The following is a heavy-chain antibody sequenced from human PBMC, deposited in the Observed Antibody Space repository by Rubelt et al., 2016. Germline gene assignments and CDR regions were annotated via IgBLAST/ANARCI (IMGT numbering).Heavy chain of an antibody. CDR2: IYYSGST. V-gene: IGHV4-31*03. Sequence: QVQLQESGPGLVKPSQTLSLTCSVSGGSISSGGYYWSWIRQHPGKGLEWIGYIYYSGSTYYNPSLKSRITISVDTSKNQFALKLGSVTAAETAGYYCARGMVASTPWTTLGYWGQGTLVTVSS. CDR1: GGSISSGGYY. CDR3: ARGMVASTPWTTLGY. J-gene: IGHJ4*02. D-gene: IGHD2-15*01.